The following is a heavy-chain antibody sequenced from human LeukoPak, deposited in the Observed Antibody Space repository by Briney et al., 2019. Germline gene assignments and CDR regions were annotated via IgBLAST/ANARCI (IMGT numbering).Heavy chain of an antibody. CDR1: GGSIDSYY. CDR2: IQTSGST. D-gene: IGHD4-23*01. CDR3: ARDLVTIWIGP. V-gene: IGHV4-4*07. Sequence: SETLSLTCTVSGGSIDSYYWSWIRQPAGKGLEWLGHIQTSGSTNYNPSLKSRVTISVDTSKNQLSLKLSSVTAADSAVYYCARDLVTIWIGPWGQGTRSPSPQ. J-gene: IGHJ5*02.